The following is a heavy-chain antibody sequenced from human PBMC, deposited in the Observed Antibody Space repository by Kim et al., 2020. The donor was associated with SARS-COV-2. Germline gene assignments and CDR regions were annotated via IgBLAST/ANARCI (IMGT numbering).Heavy chain of an antibody. J-gene: IGHJ4*02. CDR2: INHSGST. CDR3: AREATSGSY. Sequence: SETLSLTCAVYGGSFSGYYCSWIRQPPGKGLEWIGEINHSGSTNYNPSLKSRVTISVDTSKNQFSLKLSSVTAADTAVYYCAREATSGSYWGQGTLVTVSS. D-gene: IGHD3-10*01. V-gene: IGHV4-34*01. CDR1: GGSFSGYY.